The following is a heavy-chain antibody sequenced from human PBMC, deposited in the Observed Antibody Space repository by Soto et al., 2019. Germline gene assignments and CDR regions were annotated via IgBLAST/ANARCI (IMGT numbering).Heavy chain of an antibody. D-gene: IGHD2-2*01. J-gene: IGHJ5*02. CDR3: ARGERYCSSTSCLDP. CDR2: INPNSGGT. Sequence: ASVKVSCKASGYTFTGYYMHWVRQAPGPGLEWMGWINPNSGGTNYAQKFQGGVTMTRDTSISTDYMELSRLRSDDTAVYYYARGERYCSSTSCLDPWGQGTLVTVSS. V-gene: IGHV1-2*02. CDR1: GYTFTGYY.